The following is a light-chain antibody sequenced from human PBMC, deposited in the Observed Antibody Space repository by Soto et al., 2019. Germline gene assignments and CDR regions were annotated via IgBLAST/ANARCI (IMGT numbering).Light chain of an antibody. J-gene: IGKJ4*01. CDR3: QHRSNWPT. Sequence: EIVLTQSPATLSVSPGERATLSCRASQSVSSYLAWYQQRPGQAPRLLIYDASNRATGIPARFSGAGSGTDFPLTISRLEPEDFAVYYCQHRSNWPTFGGGTKVDIK. CDR2: DAS. CDR1: QSVSSY. V-gene: IGKV3-11*01.